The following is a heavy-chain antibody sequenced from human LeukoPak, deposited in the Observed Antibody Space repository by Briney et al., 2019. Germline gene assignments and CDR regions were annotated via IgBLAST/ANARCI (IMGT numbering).Heavy chain of an antibody. CDR2: IYYTGST. Sequence: SETLSLTCAVSGDSISSDYWSWIRQPPGKGLEWIGYIYYTGSTNYNPSLKSRVTISVDTSKNQFSLKLSSVTAADTAVYYCARTTMVRGTYYMDVWGKGTTVTISS. CDR3: ARTTMVRGTYYMDV. D-gene: IGHD3-10*01. J-gene: IGHJ6*03. V-gene: IGHV4-59*01. CDR1: GDSISSDY.